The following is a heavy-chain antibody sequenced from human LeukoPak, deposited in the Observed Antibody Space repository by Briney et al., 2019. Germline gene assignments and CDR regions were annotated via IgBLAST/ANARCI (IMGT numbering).Heavy chain of an antibody. V-gene: IGHV4-59*01. Sequence: KPSETLSLTCAVYGGSFSGYYWSWIRQPPGKGLEWIGFIYYSGSTNYNPSLKSRVTISVDTSKNQFSLKLSSVTAADTAVYYCARDRYSSSWFYYGMDVWGQGTTVTVSS. CDR2: IYYSGST. J-gene: IGHJ6*02. D-gene: IGHD6-13*01. CDR1: GGSFSGYY. CDR3: ARDRYSSSWFYYGMDV.